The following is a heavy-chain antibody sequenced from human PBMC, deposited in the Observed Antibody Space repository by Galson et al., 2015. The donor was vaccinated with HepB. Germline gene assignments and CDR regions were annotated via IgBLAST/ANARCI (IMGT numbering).Heavy chain of an antibody. D-gene: IGHD6-19*01. J-gene: IGHJ5*02. CDR3: ARVPVAGSYLFGFDP. V-gene: IGHV1-58*02. Sequence: SCKASGFTFKSSAIQWVRQARGHGLGWIGRIVLGSGNTNYAQKFQERVTMSVDTSKNQFSLKMSSVTAADTAVYYCARVPVAGSYLFGFDPWGQGTLVTVSS. CDR2: IVLGSGNT. CDR1: GFTFKSSA.